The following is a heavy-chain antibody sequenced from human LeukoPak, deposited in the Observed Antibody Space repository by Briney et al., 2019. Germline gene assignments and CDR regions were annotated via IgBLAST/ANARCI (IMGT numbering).Heavy chain of an antibody. CDR2: ISASGGRT. V-gene: IGHV3-23*01. CDR1: GFTFSSYA. J-gene: IGHJ5*02. CDR3: AKSPGGPAAYMAWFDP. Sequence: GGSLRLSCAASGFTFSSYAMSWVRQAPGKGLEWVSVISASGGRTSYADSVKGRFTVSRDNSKNTLYLQMNSLRAEDTAVYYCAKSPGGPAAYMAWFDPWGQGTLVTVSS. D-gene: IGHD2-2*01.